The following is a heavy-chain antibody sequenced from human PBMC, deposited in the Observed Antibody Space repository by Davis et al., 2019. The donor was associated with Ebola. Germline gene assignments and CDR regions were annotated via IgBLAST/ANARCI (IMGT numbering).Heavy chain of an antibody. J-gene: IGHJ6*02. CDR1: GFTFSSYS. CDR2: ISSSSSTI. V-gene: IGHV3-48*02. CDR3: AAESGYYYYYGMDV. Sequence: GESLKISCVASGFTFSSYSMNWVRQAPGKGLEWVSYISSSSSTIYYADSVKGRFTISRDNAKNSLYLQMNSLRDEDTAVYYCAAESGYYYYYGMDVWGQGTTVTVSS. D-gene: IGHD1-26*01.